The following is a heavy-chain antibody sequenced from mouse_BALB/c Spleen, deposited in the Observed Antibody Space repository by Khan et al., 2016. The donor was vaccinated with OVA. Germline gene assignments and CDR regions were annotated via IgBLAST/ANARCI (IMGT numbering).Heavy chain of an antibody. CDR1: GFSLTNYT. CDR2: IGTGGST. Sequence: QVQLKESGPGLVAPSQSLSITCTVSGFSLTNYTVHWVRQPPGKGLEWLGIIGTGGSTNYNSALMSRLSINKDNSKSQVFLKMNSLQTDDTAMYDWARDHYGSSYYYAMDYWGQGTSVTVSS. D-gene: IGHD1-1*01. J-gene: IGHJ4*01. CDR3: ARDHYGSSYYYAMDY. V-gene: IGHV2-9*02.